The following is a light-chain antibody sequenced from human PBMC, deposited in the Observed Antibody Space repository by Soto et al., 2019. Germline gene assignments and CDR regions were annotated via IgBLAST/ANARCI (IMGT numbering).Light chain of an antibody. CDR2: DVT. CDR3: NSYTSSSTYV. CDR1: SSDVGGYNY. J-gene: IGLJ1*01. V-gene: IGLV2-14*01. Sequence: QSVLTQPASVSGSPGQSITISCTGTSSDVGGYNYVSWYQQHPGKAPKLMIYDVTNRPSGFSNRFSGSKSGNTASLTISGLQAEDEADYYCNSYTSSSTYVFGTGTKLTVL.